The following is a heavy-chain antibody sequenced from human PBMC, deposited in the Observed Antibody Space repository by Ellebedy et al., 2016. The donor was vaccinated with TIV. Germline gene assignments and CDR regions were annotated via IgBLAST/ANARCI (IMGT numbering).Heavy chain of an antibody. CDR2: IYYSGST. CDR1: GGSISSGDYY. CDR3: ARAPATVTTENYYYYYGMDV. Sequence: SETLSLTCTVSGGSISSGDYYWSWIRQPPGKGLEWIGYIYYSGSTYYNPSHKSRVTISVDTSKNQFSLKLSSVTAADTAVYYCARAPATVTTENYYYYYGMDVWGQGTTVTVSS. J-gene: IGHJ6*02. V-gene: IGHV4-30-4*02. D-gene: IGHD4-11*01.